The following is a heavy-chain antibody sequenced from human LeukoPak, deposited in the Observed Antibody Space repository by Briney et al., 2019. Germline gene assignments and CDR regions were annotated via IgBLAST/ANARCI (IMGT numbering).Heavy chain of an antibody. V-gene: IGHV3-23*01. D-gene: IGHD6-13*01. CDR2: ISGNGDST. CDR3: AKKAHSSTWSNFDY. Sequence: GGSLRLSCAASGFTFSSYAMAWVRQAPGKGLEWVSAISGNGDSTYYAGSVKGRFTISRDNSKNTLYLQMNSLRAEDTAVYYCAKKAHSSTWSNFDYWGQGTLVTVSS. CDR1: GFTFSSYA. J-gene: IGHJ4*02.